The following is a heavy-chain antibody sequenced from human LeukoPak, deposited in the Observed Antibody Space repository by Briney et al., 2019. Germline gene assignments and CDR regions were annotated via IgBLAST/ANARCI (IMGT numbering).Heavy chain of an antibody. CDR2: IIPILGIA. CDR1: GGTFSSYA. Sequence: SVKVSCKASGGTFSSYAISWVRQAPGQGLEWMGRIIPILGIANYAQKFQGRVTITADKSTSTAYMELSSLRSEDTAVYYCARGFSAYDGTDYAFSYYWGQGTLVTVSS. J-gene: IGHJ4*02. V-gene: IGHV1-69*04. CDR3: ARGFSAYDGTDYAFSYY. D-gene: IGHD3-22*01.